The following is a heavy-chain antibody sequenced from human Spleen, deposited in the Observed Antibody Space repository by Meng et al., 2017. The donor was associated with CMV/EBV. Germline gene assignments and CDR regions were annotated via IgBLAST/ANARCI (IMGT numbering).Heavy chain of an antibody. D-gene: IGHD6-13*01. CDR2: INPNSGGT. Sequence: ASVKVSCKASGYTFTGYYMHWVRQAPGQGLEWMGWINPNSGGTNYAQKFQGRVTMTRDTSISTAYMELSRLRSDDTAVYYCARVEEEGSSSWYYYYYYYGMDVWGQGTTVTVSS. J-gene: IGHJ6*02. V-gene: IGHV1-2*02. CDR1: GYTFTGYY. CDR3: ARVEEEGSSSWYYYYYYYGMDV.